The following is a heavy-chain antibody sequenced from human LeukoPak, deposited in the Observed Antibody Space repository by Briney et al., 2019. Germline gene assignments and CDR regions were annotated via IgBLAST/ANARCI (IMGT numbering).Heavy chain of an antibody. CDR2: ISGSGGST. CDR3: AKAYYYGSGSYYGYFDY. CDR1: GFIFSSHG. V-gene: IGHV3-23*01. Sequence: GGSLRLSCAASGFIFSSHGMNWVRQAPGKGLEWVSAISGSGGSTYYADSVKGRFTISRDNSKNTLYLQMNSLRAEDTAVYYCAKAYYYGSGSYYGYFDYWGQGTLVTVSS. J-gene: IGHJ4*02. D-gene: IGHD3-10*01.